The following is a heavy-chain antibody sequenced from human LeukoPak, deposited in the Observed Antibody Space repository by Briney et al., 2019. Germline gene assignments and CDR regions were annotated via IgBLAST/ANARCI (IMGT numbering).Heavy chain of an antibody. Sequence: ASVKVSCKASGYTFTSYDINWVRQATGQGLEWMGWMNPNSGNTGYAQKFQGRVTMTRNTSISTAYMDLSSLRSEDTAVYYCARGRPNYYGAGSYPFDYWGQGTLVTVSS. D-gene: IGHD3-10*01. CDR3: ARGRPNYYGAGSYPFDY. J-gene: IGHJ4*02. CDR1: GYTFTSYD. V-gene: IGHV1-8*01. CDR2: MNPNSGNT.